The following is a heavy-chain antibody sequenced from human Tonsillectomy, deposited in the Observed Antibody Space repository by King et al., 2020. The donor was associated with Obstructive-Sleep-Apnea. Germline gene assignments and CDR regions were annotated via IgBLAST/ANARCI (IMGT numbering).Heavy chain of an antibody. CDR1: GYSFTNYW. J-gene: IGHJ5*02. Sequence: QLVQSGAEWKKPGESLKISCKGSGYSFTNYWIGWVRQMPGKGLEWMGIINPGDSETRYSPSFQGQVTISADKSINTAYLQWSSLKASDTAMYYCARHEDVAGCFDPWGQGTLVTVSS. V-gene: IGHV5-51*01. D-gene: IGHD6-19*01. CDR2: INPGDSET. CDR3: ARHEDVAGCFDP.